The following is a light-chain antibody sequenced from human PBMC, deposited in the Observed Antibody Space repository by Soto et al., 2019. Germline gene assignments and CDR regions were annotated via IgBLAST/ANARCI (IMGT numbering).Light chain of an antibody. CDR3: QVRTNWSIA. CDR1: QSVSSY. J-gene: IGKJ5*01. Sequence: EFVLTQSPATLSLSPGESSTLSCRASQSVSSYLAWYQQKPGQAPRLLIYDASNRATGIPARFSGTGSGTDFTLTINNLEPEDFAVYYCQVRTNWSIAFGRGTRWRL. V-gene: IGKV3-11*01. CDR2: DAS.